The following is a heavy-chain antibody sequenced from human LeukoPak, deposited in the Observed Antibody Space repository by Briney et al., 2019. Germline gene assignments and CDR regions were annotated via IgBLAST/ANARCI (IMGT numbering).Heavy chain of an antibody. D-gene: IGHD4/OR15-4a*01. CDR3: SKGRSNDYGEPYTFDI. CDR2: IRNDGRNE. CDR1: GFTLSGYS. J-gene: IGHJ3*02. V-gene: IGHV3-33*03. Sequence: GGSLRLSCAASGFTLSGYSMNWVRHVPAKGLEWVAVIRNDGRNEHYADSVKGRFTISRDNSKNTLYLQMNSLRAEDTAVYYCSKGRSNDYGEPYTFDIWGQGTMVIVSS.